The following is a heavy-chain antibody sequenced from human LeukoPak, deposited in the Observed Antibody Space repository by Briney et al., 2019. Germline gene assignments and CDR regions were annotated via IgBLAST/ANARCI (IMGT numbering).Heavy chain of an antibody. D-gene: IGHD6-6*01. Sequence: SETLSLTCTVSDGSISSGYWNWIRQPPGKGLDGIENIYNGGSLKYNPSLMSRVTLSMGTSKNQISLKMASVTDADTALYYCARLIGGVGARRFDFWGQGTLVTVSS. CDR2: IYNGGSL. J-gene: IGHJ4*02. CDR3: ARLIGGVGARRFDF. CDR1: DGSISSGY. V-gene: IGHV4-4*09.